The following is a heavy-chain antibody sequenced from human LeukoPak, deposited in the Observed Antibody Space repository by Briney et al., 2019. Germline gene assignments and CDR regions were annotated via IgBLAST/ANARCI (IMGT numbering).Heavy chain of an antibody. CDR3: VREEGY. V-gene: IGHV3-7*01. CDR2: IKQDGSHK. J-gene: IGHJ4*02. CDR1: GFTFSTYW. Sequence: SGGSLRLSCAAPGFTFSTYWMYWVRQAPGKGLEWVANIKQDGSHKYYVDSVKGRFTISRDNAKNSLYLQMNSLRVEDTAVYYYVREEGYWGQGTLVTVSS.